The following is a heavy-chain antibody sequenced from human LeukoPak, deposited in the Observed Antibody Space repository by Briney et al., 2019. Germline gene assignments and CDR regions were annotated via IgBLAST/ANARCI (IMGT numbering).Heavy chain of an antibody. D-gene: IGHD2-2*01. J-gene: IGHJ5*02. CDR1: GYTFTGYY. CDR3: ARVGYCSSTSCYAFDP. V-gene: IGHV1-2*02. Sequence: GASVKASCKASGYTFTGYYMHWVRQAPGQGLEWMGWINPNSGGTNYAQKFQGRVTMTRDTSISTAYMELSRLRSDDTAVYYCARVGYCSSTSCYAFDPWGQGTLVTISS. CDR2: INPNSGGT.